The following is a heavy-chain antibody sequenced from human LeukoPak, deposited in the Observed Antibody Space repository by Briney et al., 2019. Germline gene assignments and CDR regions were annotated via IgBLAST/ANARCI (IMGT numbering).Heavy chain of an antibody. Sequence: SQTLSLTCTVSGGSISSGDYYWSWIRQPPGKGLEWIGYIYYSGSTYYNPSLKSRVTISVDTSKNQFSLKLSSVTAADTAVYYCTVWSGPLYYYYYYMDVWGKGTTVTVSS. V-gene: IGHV4-30-4*08. CDR3: TVWSGPLYYYYYYMDV. CDR1: GGSISSGDYY. J-gene: IGHJ6*03. CDR2: IYYSGST. D-gene: IGHD3-3*01.